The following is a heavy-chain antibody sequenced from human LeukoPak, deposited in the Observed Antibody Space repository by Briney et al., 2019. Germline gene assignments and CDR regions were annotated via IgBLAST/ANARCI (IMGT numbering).Heavy chain of an antibody. V-gene: IGHV4-59*01. CDR3: ARGLRYNWNSDAFDI. CDR1: GGSISSYY. CDR2: IYYSGST. J-gene: IGHJ3*02. D-gene: IGHD1-7*01. Sequence: SETLSLTCTVSGGSISSYYWSWIRQPPGKGLEWIGYIYYSGSTNYNPSLKSRVTISVDTSKNQFSLKLSSVTAADTAVYYCARGLRYNWNSDAFDIWGQGTMVTVSS.